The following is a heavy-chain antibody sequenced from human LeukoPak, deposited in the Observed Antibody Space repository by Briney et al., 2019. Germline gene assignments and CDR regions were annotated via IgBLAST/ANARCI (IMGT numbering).Heavy chain of an antibody. CDR3: ARAYDSGCNY. CDR1: GYTFTSYA. J-gene: IGHJ4*02. V-gene: IGHV1-3*01. Sequence: ASVKVSCKASGYTFTSYAIHWVRQAPGQRLEWVGLINAANGNTRHSQTFQDRVTITRDTSASTAYMELSSLRSEDTAVYYCARAYDSGCNYWGQGTLVTVSS. CDR2: INAANGNT. D-gene: IGHD6-19*01.